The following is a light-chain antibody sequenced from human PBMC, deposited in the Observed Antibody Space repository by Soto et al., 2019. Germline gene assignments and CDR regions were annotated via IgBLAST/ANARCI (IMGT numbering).Light chain of an antibody. J-gene: IGLJ2*01. CDR3: SSYAGSNNLV. V-gene: IGLV2-8*01. CDR1: SSDVGGYNY. CDR2: EVT. Sequence: QSALTQPPSASGSPGQSVTISCTGTSSDVGGYNYVSWYQQYPGKAPKLMIYEVTKRPSGVPDRFSGSKSGNTASLTVSGLQAEDEDDYYCSSYAGSNNLVFGGGTQLTVL.